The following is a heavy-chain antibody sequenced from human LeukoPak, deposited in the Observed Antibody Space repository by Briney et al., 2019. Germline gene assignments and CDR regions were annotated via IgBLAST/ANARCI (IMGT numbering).Heavy chain of an antibody. CDR1: GDSITSGAFY. V-gene: IGHV4-39*01. CDR2: VYYSGST. J-gene: IGHJ5*02. Sequence: SETLSLTCNVSGDSITSGAFYWAWIRQSPGMGLEWIGNVYYSGSTQYNPSLRGRVSISMDKTKNQFSLNLNPVSVTDTAIYYCARRDYAAWFDPWGQGTLVTVSS. D-gene: IGHD4/OR15-4a*01. CDR3: ARRDYAAWFDP.